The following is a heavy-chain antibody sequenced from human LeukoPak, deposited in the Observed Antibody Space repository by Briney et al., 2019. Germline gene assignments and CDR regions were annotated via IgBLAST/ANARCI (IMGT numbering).Heavy chain of an antibody. J-gene: IGHJ4*02. D-gene: IGHD3-22*01. CDR3: AKDIKLAPSSGFDY. Sequence: PGRSLRLSCAASGFTFDDYAMHWVRQAPGKGLEWVSGISWNSGSIGYADSVKGRFTISRDNAKNSLYLQMNSLRAEDMALYYCAKDIKLAPSSGFDYWGQGTLVTVSS. V-gene: IGHV3-9*03. CDR1: GFTFDDYA. CDR2: ISWNSGSI.